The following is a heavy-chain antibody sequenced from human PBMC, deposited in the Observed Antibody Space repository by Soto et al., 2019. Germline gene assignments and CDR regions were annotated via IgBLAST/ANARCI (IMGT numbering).Heavy chain of an antibody. CDR1: GFTFSSYA. J-gene: IGHJ3*02. Sequence: EVQLLESGGGLVQPGGSLRLSCAASGFTFSSYAMSWVRQAPGKGLGWVSAISGSGGSTYYADSVKGRFTISRDNSKNTLYLQMNSLRAEDTAVYYCAGSSGWYRAFDIWGQGTMVTVSS. CDR3: AGSSGWYRAFDI. D-gene: IGHD6-19*01. V-gene: IGHV3-23*01. CDR2: ISGSGGST.